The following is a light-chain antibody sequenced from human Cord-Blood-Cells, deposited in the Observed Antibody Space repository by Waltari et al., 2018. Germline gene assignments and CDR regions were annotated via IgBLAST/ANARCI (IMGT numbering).Light chain of an antibody. J-gene: IGKJ1*01. CDR3: QQYKRYSGT. Sequence: DIQMIQSPSTLSASVGDRVTITCRASQSISSWFSWYQQKPGKSPKLLIYYAASLESEVPSRVSGSGSGTEVTRVISSLQADDVATYYCQQYKRYSGTFGQGSKVEI. V-gene: IGKV1-5*01. CDR2: YAA. CDR1: QSISSW.